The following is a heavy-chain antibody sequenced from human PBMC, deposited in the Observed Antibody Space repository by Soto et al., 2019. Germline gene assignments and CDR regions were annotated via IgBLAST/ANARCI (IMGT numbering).Heavy chain of an antibody. Sequence: SETLSLTCTVTGGSISTFLWNWIRQPPGKGLEWIGSIYYGGSTNYNPSLNSRVTISVDTSKNQFSLKLSSVTAADTAVYYCARGVYYYDSSGYYLPFDYWGQGTLVTLSS. CDR3: ARGVYYYDSSGYYLPFDY. CDR2: IYYGGST. V-gene: IGHV4-59*01. D-gene: IGHD3-22*01. J-gene: IGHJ4*02. CDR1: GGSISTFL.